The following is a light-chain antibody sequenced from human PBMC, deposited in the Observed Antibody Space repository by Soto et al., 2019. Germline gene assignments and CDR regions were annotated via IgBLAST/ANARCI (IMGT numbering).Light chain of an antibody. Sequence: DIQMTQSPSSLSASVGDRVTITCRASQSISSHLNWYQQKPGKAPQLLIYEASSLQGGVPSRFRCQGAGTDFTLNISRLPAEDFSIYFRPPPYSMPLTFGPGTRVDIK. CDR3: PPPYSMPLT. CDR2: EAS. V-gene: IGKV1-39*01. CDR1: QSISSH. J-gene: IGKJ3*01.